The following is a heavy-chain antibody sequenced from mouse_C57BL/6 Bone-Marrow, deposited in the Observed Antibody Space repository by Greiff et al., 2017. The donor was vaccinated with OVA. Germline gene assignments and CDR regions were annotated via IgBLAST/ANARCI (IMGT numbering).Heavy chain of an antibody. D-gene: IGHD2-1*01. CDR2: ISSGSSTI. Sequence: EVKLVESGGGLVKPGGSLKLSCAASGFTFSDYGMHWVRQAPEKGLEWVAYISSGSSTIYSADTVKGRFTISRDNAKNTLFLQMTSLRSEDTAMYYCARGVTSYYFDYWGQGTTLTVSS. J-gene: IGHJ2*01. V-gene: IGHV5-17*01. CDR3: ARGVTSYYFDY. CDR1: GFTFSDYG.